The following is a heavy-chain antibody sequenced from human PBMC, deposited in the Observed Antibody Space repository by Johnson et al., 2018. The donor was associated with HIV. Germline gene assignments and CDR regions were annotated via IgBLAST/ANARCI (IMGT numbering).Heavy chain of an antibody. CDR3: AKDMGGYCSSTSCYLEACDI. CDR2: ISWDGGST. Sequence: VQLVESGGVVVQPGGSLRLSCAASGFTFDDYTMHWVRQAPGKGLEWVSLISWDGGSTYYADSVKGRFAISRDNSKNSLYLQMNSLRTEDTALYYCAKDMGGYCSSTSCYLEACDIWGQGTMVTVSS. J-gene: IGHJ3*02. V-gene: IGHV3-43*01. CDR1: GFTFDDYT. D-gene: IGHD2-2*01.